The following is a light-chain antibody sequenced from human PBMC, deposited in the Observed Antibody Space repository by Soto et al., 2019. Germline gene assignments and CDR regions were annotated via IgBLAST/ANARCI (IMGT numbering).Light chain of an antibody. J-gene: IGKJ1*01. CDR1: QSVSSSY. Sequence: EIVLTQSPGTLSLSPGERATLSCRASQSVSSSYLAWYQQKPGQAPRLLIYGASSRATGIPDRFSGSGSGTDFTLTISRLEPEDFAVYYCQQYGSAPVTLGQGIKVEIK. CDR3: QQYGSAPVT. CDR2: GAS. V-gene: IGKV3-20*01.